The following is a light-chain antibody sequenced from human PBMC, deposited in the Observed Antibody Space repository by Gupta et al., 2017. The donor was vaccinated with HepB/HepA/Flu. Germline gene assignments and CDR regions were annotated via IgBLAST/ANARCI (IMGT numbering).Light chain of an antibody. Sequence: DIVMTQSPLSLPVTPGEPASISCRSSRSLLHSSGYSYLYWYLQKPGQSPQLLIYLASSRASGVPGRFSGSGSGTDFTLKISRVEAEDVGVYYCMQALQTPLTFGGGTKVEIK. CDR2: LAS. CDR1: RSLLHSSGYSY. CDR3: MQALQTPLT. J-gene: IGKJ4*01. V-gene: IGKV2-28*01.